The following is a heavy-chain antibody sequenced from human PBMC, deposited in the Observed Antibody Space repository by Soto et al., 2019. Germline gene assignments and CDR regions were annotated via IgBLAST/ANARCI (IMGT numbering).Heavy chain of an antibody. Sequence: ASVKVSCKASGFTFISYGIFWVRQAPGQGLEWMGWISTYNGNTNYAQKLQGRVTMTTDTSTSTACMELRSLRADDTAVYYCARDFYDFWSGYPPSCFDPWGQGTLVTVSS. D-gene: IGHD3-3*01. J-gene: IGHJ5*02. V-gene: IGHV1-18*04. CDR3: ARDFYDFWSGYPPSCFDP. CDR2: ISTYNGNT. CDR1: GFTFISYG.